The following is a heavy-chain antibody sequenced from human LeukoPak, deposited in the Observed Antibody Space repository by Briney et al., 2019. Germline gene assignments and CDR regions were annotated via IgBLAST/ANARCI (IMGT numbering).Heavy chain of an antibody. CDR3: ARSLWFGDSSLGY. V-gene: IGHV3-11*01. J-gene: IGHJ4*02. Sequence: GGSLRLSCAASGFTFSDYYMSWIRQAPGTGLEWVSYISSRGSTIYYADSVKGRFTISRDNAKNSLYLQMNSLRAEDTAVYYCARSLWFGDSSLGYWGQGTLVTVSS. D-gene: IGHD3-10*01. CDR2: ISSRGSTI. CDR1: GFTFSDYY.